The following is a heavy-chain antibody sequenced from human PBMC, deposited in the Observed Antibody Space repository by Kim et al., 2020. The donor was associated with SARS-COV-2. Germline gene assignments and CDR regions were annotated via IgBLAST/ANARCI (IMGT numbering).Heavy chain of an antibody. J-gene: IGHJ3*02. CDR1: GGTFSSYA. CDR2: IIPIFGTA. D-gene: IGHD3-22*01. V-gene: IGHV1-69*13. Sequence: SVKVSCKASGGTFSSYAISWVRQAPGQGLEWMGGIIPIFGTANYAQKFQGRVTITADESTSTAYMELSSLRSEDTAVYYCASSSPRYGIVVLQDAFDIWGQGTMVTVSS. CDR3: ASSSPRYGIVVLQDAFDI.